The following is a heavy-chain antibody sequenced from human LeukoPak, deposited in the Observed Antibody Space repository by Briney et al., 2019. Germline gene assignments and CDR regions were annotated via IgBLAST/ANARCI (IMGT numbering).Heavy chain of an antibody. J-gene: IGHJ6*02. D-gene: IGHD1-26*01. CDR2: ISYDGSNK. V-gene: IGHV3-30*18. CDR3: AKSSGSYDSYYYYGMDV. CDR1: GFTFSTYG. Sequence: GGSLRLSCAASGFTFSTYGMHWVRQAPGKGLEWVAVISYDGSNKYYADSVKGGFTISRDNSKNTLYLQMNSLRAEDTAVYYCAKSSGSYDSYYYYGMDVWGQGTTVTVSS.